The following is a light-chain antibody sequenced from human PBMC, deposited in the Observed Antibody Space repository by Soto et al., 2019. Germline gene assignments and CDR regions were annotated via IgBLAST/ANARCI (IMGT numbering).Light chain of an antibody. CDR1: QTISSW. CDR2: GTS. Sequence: IQMTQSPSTLSGSVGDRVTITCRASQTISSWLAWYQQRPGKAPKRLIYGTSNLQTGVPSRFSGSGYGTDFTLTISSLQPEDFATYYCLQHETYPRTFGQGTKV. J-gene: IGKJ1*01. V-gene: IGKV1-5*01. CDR3: LQHETYPRT.